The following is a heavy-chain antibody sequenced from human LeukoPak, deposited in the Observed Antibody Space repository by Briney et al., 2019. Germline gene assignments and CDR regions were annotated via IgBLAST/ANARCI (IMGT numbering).Heavy chain of an antibody. V-gene: IGHV1-8*01. CDR2: MNPNSGNT. J-gene: IGHJ6*02. CDR3: ARVRGDYYYYGMDV. CDR1: GYTCTSYD. Sequence: ASVKVSCKVSGYTCTSYDINSVRQATGQGLEWMGWMNPNSGNTGYAQKFQGRVTMTRNTSISTAYMELSSLRSEDTAVYYCARVRGDYYYYGMDVWGQGTTVTVSS.